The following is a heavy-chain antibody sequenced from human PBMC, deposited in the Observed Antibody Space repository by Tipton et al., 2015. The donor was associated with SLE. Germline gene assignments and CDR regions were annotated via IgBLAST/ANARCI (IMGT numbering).Heavy chain of an antibody. V-gene: IGHV3-9*01. J-gene: IGHJ3*02. CDR1: GFTFDDYA. CDR2: ISWNSGSI. D-gene: IGHD3-10*01. CDR3: AKDGYYGSGSLAFDI. Sequence: SLRLSCAASGFTFDDYAMHWVRQAPGKGLEWVSGISWNSGSIGYADSVKGRFTISRDNAKTSLYLQMNSLRAEDTALYYCAKDGYYGSGSLAFDIWGQGTMVTVSS.